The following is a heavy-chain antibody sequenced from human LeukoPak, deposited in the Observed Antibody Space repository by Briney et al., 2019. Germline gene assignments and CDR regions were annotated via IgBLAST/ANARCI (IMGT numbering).Heavy chain of an antibody. V-gene: IGHV3-33*01. Sequence: GGSLRLSCAASGFTFSSYGMHWVRQAPGKGLEWVAVIWYDGSNKYYADSVKGRFTISRDNSKNTLYLQMNSLRAEDTAVYYXARAYYYDSSGYHYLDYWGQGTLVTVSS. J-gene: IGHJ4*02. CDR1: GFTFSSYG. D-gene: IGHD3-22*01. CDR2: IWYDGSNK. CDR3: ARAYYYDSSGYHYLDY.